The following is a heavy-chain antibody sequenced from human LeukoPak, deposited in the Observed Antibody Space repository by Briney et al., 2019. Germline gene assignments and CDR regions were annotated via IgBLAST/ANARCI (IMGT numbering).Heavy chain of an antibody. CDR3: ARFIVVVPAAEAREGRRANNWFDP. CDR1: GGSISSGDYY. D-gene: IGHD2-2*01. CDR2: IYYSGST. V-gene: IGHV4-30-4*01. Sequence: PSQTLSLTCTVSGGSISSGDYYWSWIHQPPGKGLEWIGYIYYSGSTYYNPSLKSRVTISVDTSKNQFSLKLSSVTAADTAVYYCARFIVVVPAAEAREGRRANNWFDPWGQGTLVTVSS. J-gene: IGHJ5*02.